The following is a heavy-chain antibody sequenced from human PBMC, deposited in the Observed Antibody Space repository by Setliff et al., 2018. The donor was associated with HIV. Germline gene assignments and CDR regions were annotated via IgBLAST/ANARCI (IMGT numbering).Heavy chain of an antibody. CDR3: ARHITGWYDYYYYMDV. CDR1: GGSVNSGDYY. CDR2: IFYSGNT. Sequence: SETLSLTCTIFGGSVNSGDYYWSWIRQLPGKGLEWIGSIFYSGNTYYNPSLKSRVTISVDTSKNQFSLKLRSVTAADTAVYYCARHITGWYDYYYYMDVWGKGNTVTVSS. D-gene: IGHD6-19*01. V-gene: IGHV4-39*01. J-gene: IGHJ6*03.